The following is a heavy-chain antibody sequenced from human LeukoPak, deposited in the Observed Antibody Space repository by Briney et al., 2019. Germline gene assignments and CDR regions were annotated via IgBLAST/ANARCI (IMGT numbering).Heavy chain of an antibody. D-gene: IGHD1-14*01. CDR3: ARSRLYNWYFDL. CDR1: GDSVSSSDYC. Sequence: SETLSLTCTVSGDSVSSSDYCWGWIRQPPGKGLEWIGSIYYSGSSYYNSSLKSRVTISVDTSKNQFALRLSSVTVADTAVYYCARSRLYNWYFDLWGRGTLVTVSS. CDR2: IYYSGSS. V-gene: IGHV4-39*01. J-gene: IGHJ2*01.